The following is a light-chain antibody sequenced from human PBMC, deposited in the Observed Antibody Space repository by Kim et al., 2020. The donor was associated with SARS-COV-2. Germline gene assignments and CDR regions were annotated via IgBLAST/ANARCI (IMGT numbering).Light chain of an antibody. J-gene: IGKJ4*01. CDR3: QQRNNWPLT. V-gene: IGKV3-11*01. Sequence: EVVLTQSPATRSLSPGERATLSCRASQSVGSLLTWHQQKPGQAPRLLIYDTSNRATGIPTRFSGSGFGTDFTLTISSLEPEDFAVYYCQQRNNWPLTFGGGTKVDIK. CDR2: DTS. CDR1: QSVGSL.